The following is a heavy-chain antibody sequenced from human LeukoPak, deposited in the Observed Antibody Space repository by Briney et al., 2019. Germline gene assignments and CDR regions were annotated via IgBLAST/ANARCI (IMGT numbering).Heavy chain of an antibody. V-gene: IGHV3-30-3*01. CDR1: GFTVSSYA. Sequence: PGGSLRLSCAASGFTVSSYAMHWVRQAPGKGLEWVAVISYDGSNTYYADSVKGRFTISRDNSKNTLYLQMNSLRTEDTAVYYCARTVKWLSPHFDYWGQGTLVTVSS. J-gene: IGHJ4*02. CDR2: ISYDGSNT. D-gene: IGHD3-22*01. CDR3: ARTVKWLSPHFDY.